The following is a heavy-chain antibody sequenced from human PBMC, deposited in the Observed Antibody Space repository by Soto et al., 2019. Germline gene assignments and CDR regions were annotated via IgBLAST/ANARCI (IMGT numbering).Heavy chain of an antibody. CDR1: GGSFSGYY. CDR3: ARGEVVVAEYFWFDP. CDR2: INHSGST. Sequence: SATLSLTCAVSGGSFSGYYWSWIRQPPGKGLEWIGEINHSGSTNYNPSLKSRVTISVDTSKNQFSLKLSSVTAADTAVYYCARGEVVVAEYFWFDPWGQGTLVTVSS. V-gene: IGHV4-34*01. D-gene: IGHD2-15*01. J-gene: IGHJ5*02.